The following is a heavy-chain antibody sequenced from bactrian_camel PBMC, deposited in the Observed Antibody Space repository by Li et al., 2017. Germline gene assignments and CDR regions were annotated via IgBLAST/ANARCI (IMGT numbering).Heavy chain of an antibody. CDR1: NDPGYAWSSYC. CDR2: IESDGST. D-gene: IGHD4*01. V-gene: IGHV3S26*01. Sequence: HVQLVESGGGSVQVGGALRLTCAVSNDPGYAWSSYCMGWFRQAPGKDPEGVAGIESDGSTSYADSVQGRFTISKGGALHLQMDSLKPEDTAMYYCGADQFCPRQIRDHDLNDVPLPFRYWGQGTQVTVS. CDR3: GADQFCPRQIRDHDLNDVPLPFRY. J-gene: IGHJ6*01.